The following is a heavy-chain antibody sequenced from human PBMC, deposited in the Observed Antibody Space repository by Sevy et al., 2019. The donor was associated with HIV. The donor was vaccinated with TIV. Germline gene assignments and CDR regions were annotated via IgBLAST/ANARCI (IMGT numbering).Heavy chain of an antibody. D-gene: IGHD3-22*01. J-gene: IGHJ1*01. CDR3: TQGRYYDTSGTPGFQH. CDR1: GFSLSTTGVG. CDR2: IYWDDDK. Sequence: SGPTLVKPTQTLTLTCTFSGFSLSTTGVGVGWIRQPPGKALEWLALIYWDDDKRYSPSLKSRLTITKNTSKNQVVLTMTNMEPVDTATYYCTQGRYYDTSGTPGFQHWGQGTLVTVSS. V-gene: IGHV2-5*02.